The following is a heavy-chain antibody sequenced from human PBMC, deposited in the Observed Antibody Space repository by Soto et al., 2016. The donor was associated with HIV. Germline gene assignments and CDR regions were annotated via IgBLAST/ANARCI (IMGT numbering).Heavy chain of an antibody. Sequence: EVQLVESGGGVVRPGGSLRLSCAASGFTFDDYGMSWVRQAPGKGLEWVSGINWNGGSTGYADSVKGRFTISRDNAKNSLYLQMNSLRAEDTALYYCARGAKPFHYGSGSYYGYWGQGTLVTVSS. CDR1: GFTFDDYG. J-gene: IGHJ4*02. CDR2: INWNGGST. V-gene: IGHV3-20*04. D-gene: IGHD3-10*01. CDR3: ARGAKPFHYGSGSYYGY.